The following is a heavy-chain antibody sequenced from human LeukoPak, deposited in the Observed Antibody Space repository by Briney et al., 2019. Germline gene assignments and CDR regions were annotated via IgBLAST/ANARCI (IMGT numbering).Heavy chain of an antibody. Sequence: GGSLRLSCAASGFTFSSYWMSWVRQAPGKGLEWVANTKYNGSEKYYVDSVKGRFTISRDNAKNSLYLQMNSLRAEDTAVYYCARDIEAAGLFLDYWGQGTLVTVSS. V-gene: IGHV3-7*01. D-gene: IGHD6-13*01. CDR3: ARDIEAAGLFLDY. CDR2: TKYNGSEK. J-gene: IGHJ4*02. CDR1: GFTFSSYW.